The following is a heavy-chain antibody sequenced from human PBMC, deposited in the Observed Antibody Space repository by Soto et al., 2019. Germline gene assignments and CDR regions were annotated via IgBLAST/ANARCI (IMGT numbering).Heavy chain of an antibody. Sequence: SETLSLTCTVSGDSISGYYWSWIRQPPGMGLQWIGYIYYSGNTNYNPSLKGRVAMSVDTSKNQFSLHVTSVTAADTAVYFCAKYRRTDAEGYTFDYWGQGALVTVSS. CDR3: AKYRRTDAEGYTFDY. V-gene: IGHV4-59*01. D-gene: IGHD2-15*01. CDR1: GDSISGYY. CDR2: IYYSGNT. J-gene: IGHJ4*02.